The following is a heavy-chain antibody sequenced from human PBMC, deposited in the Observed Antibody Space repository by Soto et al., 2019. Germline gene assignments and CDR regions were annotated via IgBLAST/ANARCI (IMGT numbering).Heavy chain of an antibody. D-gene: IGHD1-26*01. Sequence: TLSLTCAVSGGSISSSTYSWNWIRQPPGKGLEWIGYIYHSGSTSYNPSLNSRVTISVDRSKNQFSLRLNSVTAADTAVYYCDGDRLGSGSYDYWGQGTLVTVSA. J-gene: IGHJ4*02. CDR3: DGDRLGSGSYDY. V-gene: IGHV4-30-2*01. CDR2: IYHSGST. CDR1: GGSISSSTYS.